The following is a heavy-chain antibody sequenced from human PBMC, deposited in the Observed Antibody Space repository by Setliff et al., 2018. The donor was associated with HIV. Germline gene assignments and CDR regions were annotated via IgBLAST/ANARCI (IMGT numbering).Heavy chain of an antibody. V-gene: IGHV3-21*01. CDR3: ARFRGQKYYFGY. Sequence: GGSLRLSCAASGFTFSSYSMNWVRQAPGKGLEWVSSISSSSSYIYYADSVKGRFTISRDNAKNSLYLQMNSLRAEDTAVYYCARFRGQKYYFGYWGQGTLVTVSS. CDR1: GFTFSSYS. J-gene: IGHJ4*02. CDR2: ISSSSSYI.